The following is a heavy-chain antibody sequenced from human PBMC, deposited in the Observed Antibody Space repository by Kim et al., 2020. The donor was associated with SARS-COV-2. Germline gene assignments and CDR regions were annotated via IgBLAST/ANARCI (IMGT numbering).Heavy chain of an antibody. CDR3: ARGGYCSSTSCYFCYYGPDV. Sequence: GGSLRLSCAASGFDFGTHSMNWVRQAPGKGLEWVSSIGGASNYIYYADSVKGRFTISRDNANNSLYLQMNSLRAEDTAVYYCARGGYCSSTSCYFCYYGPDVWGQGTAVTVS. CDR2: IGGASNYI. V-gene: IGHV3-21*01. CDR1: GFDFGTHS. J-gene: IGHJ6*02. D-gene: IGHD2-2*01.